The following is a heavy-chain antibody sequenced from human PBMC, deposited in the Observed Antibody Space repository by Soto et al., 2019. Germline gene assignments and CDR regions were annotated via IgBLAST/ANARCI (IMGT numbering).Heavy chain of an antibody. CDR3: AREFSSSWYGPNYYGMDV. CDR1: GGSISSGGYY. Sequence: SSETLSLTCAVSGGSISSGGYYWRWIRQHPGKGLEWIGYIYYSGSTYYNPSLKSRVTISVDTSKNQFSLKLSSVTAADTAVYYCAREFSSSWYGPNYYGMDVWGQGTTVTVSS. V-gene: IGHV4-31*11. J-gene: IGHJ6*02. CDR2: IYYSGST. D-gene: IGHD6-13*01.